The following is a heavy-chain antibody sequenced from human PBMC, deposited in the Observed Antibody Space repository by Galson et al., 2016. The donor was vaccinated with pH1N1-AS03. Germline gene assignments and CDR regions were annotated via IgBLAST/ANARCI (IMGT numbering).Heavy chain of an antibody. Sequence: QSGAEVKKPGASVKVSCKASGYTFTSHRIIWVRQAPGQGLECMGWLTTSIGDPTYAQGFTGRFAFSLDTSVSTAYLQIDSLKADDTAVYYCARGHMSLSGFWDSWGQGTLVTVSS. J-gene: IGHJ4*02. V-gene: IGHV7-4-1*01. CDR2: LTTSIGDP. CDR3: ARGHMSLSGFWDS. CDR1: GYTFTSHR. D-gene: IGHD3-9*01.